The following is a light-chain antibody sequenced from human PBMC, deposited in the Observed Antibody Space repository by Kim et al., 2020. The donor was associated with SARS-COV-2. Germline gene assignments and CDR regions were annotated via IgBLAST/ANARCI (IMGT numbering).Light chain of an antibody. J-gene: IGLJ2*01. Sequence: NFMLTQPHSVSESPGKTVTISCTRSSGSIDDNHVQWYQQRPGGVPTAVSYEDDQRPSGVSDRFSGSIDNSSNSASLTISGLRSEDEADYYCQSYDRDNVLFGGGTQLTVL. CDR3: QSYDRDNVL. CDR2: EDD. CDR1: SGSIDDNH. V-gene: IGLV6-57*04.